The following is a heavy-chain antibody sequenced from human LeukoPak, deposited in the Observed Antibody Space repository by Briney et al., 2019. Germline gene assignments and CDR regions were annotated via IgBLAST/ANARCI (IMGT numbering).Heavy chain of an antibody. D-gene: IGHD2-2*01. CDR1: GGSISSGDYY. Sequence: SETLSLTCTVSGGSISSGDYYWSWIRQPPGKGLEWIGYIYYSGSTYYNPSLKSRVTISVDTSKNQFSLKLSSVTAADTAVYYCARVDGYCSSTSCYGVPHYYYYYMDVWGKGTTVTVSS. CDR2: IYYSGST. J-gene: IGHJ6*03. CDR3: ARVDGYCSSTSCYGVPHYYYYYMDV. V-gene: IGHV4-30-4*08.